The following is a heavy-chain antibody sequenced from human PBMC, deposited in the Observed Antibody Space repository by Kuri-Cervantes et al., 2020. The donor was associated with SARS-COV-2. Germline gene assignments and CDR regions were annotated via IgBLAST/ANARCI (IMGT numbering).Heavy chain of an antibody. D-gene: IGHD5-18*01. Sequence: GGSLRLSCAVSGFTFSSYSMNWVRQAPGKGLEWVSSISSSSSYIYYAVSVQCRFTISRDNAKNSLYLQMHRLRAEDTAVYYCAREVPYSDAAFDLWGQGTMVTVSS. CDR3: AREVPYSDAAFDL. J-gene: IGHJ3*01. V-gene: IGHV3-21*01. CDR2: ISSSSSYI. CDR1: GFTFSSYS.